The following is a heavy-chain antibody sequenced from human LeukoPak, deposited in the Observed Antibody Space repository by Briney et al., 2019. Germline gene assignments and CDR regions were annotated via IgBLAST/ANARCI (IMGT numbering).Heavy chain of an antibody. Sequence: SETLSLTCTVSGASISSTTYYWGWIRQPPRKGLEWIASIYYSGTTKYNPSLKSRVTISVDTLKNKFSLKLISVTAADTAVYYCARGTLYSGWSYYFDSWGQGTLVPVSS. CDR2: IYYSGTT. J-gene: IGHJ4*02. V-gene: IGHV4-39*07. CDR1: GASISSTTYY. D-gene: IGHD6-19*01. CDR3: ARGTLYSGWSYYFDS.